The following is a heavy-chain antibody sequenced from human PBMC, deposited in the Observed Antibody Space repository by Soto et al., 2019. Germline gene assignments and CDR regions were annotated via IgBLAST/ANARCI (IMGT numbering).Heavy chain of an antibody. Sequence: SETLSLTCTVSGGSVTSDEDYWTWIRQSPGKGLEWIGYISNSGSTGYNPSLKTRLSMSVDRSKNQFTLRLTSVTAADTAVYFCATESGSTYGYFDHWGKGTQVT. D-gene: IGHD5-18*01. CDR1: GGSVTSDEDY. CDR3: ATESGSTYGYFDH. J-gene: IGHJ4*02. V-gene: IGHV4-30-4*01. CDR2: ISNSGST.